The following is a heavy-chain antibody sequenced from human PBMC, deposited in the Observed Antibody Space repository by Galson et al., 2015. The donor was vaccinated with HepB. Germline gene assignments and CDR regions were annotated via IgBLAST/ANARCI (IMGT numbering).Heavy chain of an antibody. Sequence: SLRLSCAASGFTFSSYAMHWVRQAPGKGLEWVAVISYDGSNKYYADSVKGRFTISRDNSKDTLYLQMNSLRAEDTAVYYCARDRKVGYYYYYYIDVWGKGTTVTVSS. V-gene: IGHV3-30-3*01. CDR1: GFTFSSYA. CDR3: ARDRKVGYYYYYYIDV. CDR2: ISYDGSNK. J-gene: IGHJ6*03. D-gene: IGHD1-26*01.